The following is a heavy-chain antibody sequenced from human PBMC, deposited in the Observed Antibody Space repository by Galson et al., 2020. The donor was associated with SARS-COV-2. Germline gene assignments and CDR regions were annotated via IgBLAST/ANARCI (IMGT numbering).Heavy chain of an antibody. CDR1: GYTLTELS. J-gene: IGHJ5*02. CDR2: FDPEDGET. V-gene: IGHV1-24*01. Sequence: ASVKVSCKVSGYTLTELSMHWVRQAPGKGLEWMGGFDPEDGETIYAQKFQGRVTMTEDTSTDTAYMELSSLRSEDTAVYYCATTMIFGVVIQTWLDPWGQGTLVTVSS. CDR3: ATTMIFGVVIQTWLDP. D-gene: IGHD3-3*01.